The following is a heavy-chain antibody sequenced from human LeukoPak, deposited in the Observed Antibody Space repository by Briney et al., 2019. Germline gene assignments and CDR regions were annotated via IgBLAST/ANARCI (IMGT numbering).Heavy chain of an antibody. J-gene: IGHJ4*02. Sequence: SETLSLTCTVSGGSISSYYWSWIRQPPGKGLEWIGYIYYSGSTNYNPSLKSRVTISVDTSKNQFSLKLSSVTAAGTAVYYCARISWYSSAQLDYWGQGTLVTVSS. CDR1: GGSISSYY. CDR3: ARISWYSSAQLDY. D-gene: IGHD6-19*01. CDR2: IYYSGST. V-gene: IGHV4-59*08.